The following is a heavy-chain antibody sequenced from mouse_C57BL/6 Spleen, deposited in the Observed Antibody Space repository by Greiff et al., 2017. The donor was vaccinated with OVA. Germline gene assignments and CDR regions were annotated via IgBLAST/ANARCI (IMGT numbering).Heavy chain of an antibody. CDR2: FYPGSGSI. CDR3: ARHAYYCGSYAMDY. D-gene: IGHD1-1*01. Sequence: QVHVQQSGAELVKPGASVKLSCKASGYTFTEYTIHWVKQRSGQGLEWIGWFYPGSGSIKYNQKFKDKATLTADKSSSTVYMELSRVTSEDSAVYFGARHAYYCGSYAMDYWGQGTSVTVSA. CDR1: GYTFTEYT. V-gene: IGHV1-62-2*01. J-gene: IGHJ4*01.